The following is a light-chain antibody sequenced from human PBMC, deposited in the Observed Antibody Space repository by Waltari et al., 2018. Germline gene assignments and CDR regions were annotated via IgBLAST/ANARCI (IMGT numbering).Light chain of an antibody. Sequence: QSVLTQPPSASGTPGQRVSISCSGSYSNLGSNSLYWYQQLPGTAPKRLIHRNNPRPSGVPDRFSGSKYGTTASLAISGLRSEDEAVYYCASWDDSHYVFGTGTKVTVL. CDR3: ASWDDSHYV. V-gene: IGLV1-47*01. CDR1: YSNLGSNS. CDR2: RNN. J-gene: IGLJ1*01.